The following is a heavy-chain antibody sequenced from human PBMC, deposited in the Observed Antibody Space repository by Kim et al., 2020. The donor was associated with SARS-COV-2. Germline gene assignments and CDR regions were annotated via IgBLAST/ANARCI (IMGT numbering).Heavy chain of an antibody. V-gene: IGHV5-10-1*01. CDR1: GYNFTSYW. CDR2: IDPSDSYT. D-gene: IGHD2-2*01. CDR3: RAYCSRSSCYQYDY. J-gene: IGHJ4*02. Sequence: GESLKISCKGSGYNFTSYWMSWVCQMPGKGLEWMGRIDPSDSYTNYNPSFQGHVTISADKSITTAYLQWISLKASDTAMYYCRAYCSRSSCYQYDYWGQGTLVTVSS.